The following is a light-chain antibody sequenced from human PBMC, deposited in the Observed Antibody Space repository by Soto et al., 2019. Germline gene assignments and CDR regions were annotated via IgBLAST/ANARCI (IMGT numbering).Light chain of an antibody. J-gene: IGLJ1*01. Sequence: QSVLTQPASVSGSPGQSITISCTGTSSDVGGYNYVSWYQQQPGKAPKLMIYDVSNRPSGVSNRFSGSKSGNTASLTISGLQAEDEADYYGSSYTSSSTLLYVFGTGTKVTVL. CDR2: DVS. CDR1: SSDVGGYNY. CDR3: SSYTSSSTLLYV. V-gene: IGLV2-14*01.